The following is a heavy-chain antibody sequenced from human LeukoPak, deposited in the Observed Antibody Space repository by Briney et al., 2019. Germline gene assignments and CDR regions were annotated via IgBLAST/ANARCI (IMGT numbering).Heavy chain of an antibody. D-gene: IGHD3-3*02. CDR2: ISDSGGAI. CDR3: ARIGSAAFTDS. Sequence: PGGSLRLSCAASGFTFSTYALNWVRQAPGKGLEWVSAISDSGGAIYYADSVKGRFTMSRDNSKNLLFLQMNSLRAEDTAVYYCARIGSAAFTDSWGQGTLVTVSS. J-gene: IGHJ4*02. V-gene: IGHV3-23*01. CDR1: GFTFSTYA.